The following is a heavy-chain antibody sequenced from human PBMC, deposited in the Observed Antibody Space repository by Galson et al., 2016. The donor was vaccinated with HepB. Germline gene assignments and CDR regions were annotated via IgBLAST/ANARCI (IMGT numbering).Heavy chain of an antibody. Sequence: TLSLTCIVSGASISSGTYYWSWIRQPAGKGLEWIGRIYTSGSTNYNPSLKSRVTISVDTSKNQFSLKLSSVTAADTAVYYCARGGLRFDYWGQGTLVTVSS. CDR1: GASISSGTYY. J-gene: IGHJ4*02. CDR2: IYTSGST. CDR3: ARGGLRFDY. V-gene: IGHV4-61*02.